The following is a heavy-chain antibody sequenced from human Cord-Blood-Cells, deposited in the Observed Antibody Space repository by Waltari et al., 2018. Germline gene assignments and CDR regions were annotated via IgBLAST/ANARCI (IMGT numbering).Heavy chain of an antibody. D-gene: IGHD6-19*01. V-gene: IGHV4-59*01. CDR1: GGASSSYY. Sequence: QVQLQESGPGLVKPSESLSLTCTVSGGASSSYYWSWIRQPPGKGLEWIGYSYYSGSTNYNPSLKSRVTISVDTSKNQFSLKLSSVTAADTAVYYCAREIGLGSGWFDYWGQGTLVTVSS. CDR2: SYYSGST. J-gene: IGHJ4*02. CDR3: AREIGLGSGWFDY.